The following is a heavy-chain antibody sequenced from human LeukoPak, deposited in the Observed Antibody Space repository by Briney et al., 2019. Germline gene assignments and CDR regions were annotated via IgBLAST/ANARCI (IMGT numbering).Heavy chain of an antibody. CDR1: GGSISSGGYY. D-gene: IGHD6-19*01. J-gene: IGHJ1*01. Sequence: SETLPLTCTVSGGSISSGGYYWSWIRQPPGKGLEWIGYIYHSGSTYYNPSLKSRVTISVDRSKNQFSLKLSSVTAADTAVYYCARDGVIAVAGSMKAEHFQHWGQGTLVTVSS. V-gene: IGHV4-30-2*01. CDR3: ARDGVIAVAGSMKAEHFQH. CDR2: IYHSGST.